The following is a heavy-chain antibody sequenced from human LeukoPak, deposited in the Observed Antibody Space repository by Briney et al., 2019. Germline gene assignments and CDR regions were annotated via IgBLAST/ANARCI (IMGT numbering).Heavy chain of an antibody. CDR3: AKDPHYYDSSGYYDY. D-gene: IGHD3-22*01. Sequence: PGGSLRLSCAASGFTFSSYAMSWVRQAPGKGLEWVSAISGSGGSTYYADSAKGRFTISRDNSKNTLYPQMNSLRAEDTAVYYCAKDPHYYDSSGYYDYWGQGTLVTVSS. CDR1: GFTFSSYA. V-gene: IGHV3-23*01. J-gene: IGHJ4*02. CDR2: ISGSGGST.